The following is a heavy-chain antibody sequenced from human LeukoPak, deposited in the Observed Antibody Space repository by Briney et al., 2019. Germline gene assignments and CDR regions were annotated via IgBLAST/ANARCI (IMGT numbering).Heavy chain of an antibody. V-gene: IGHV4-39*01. CDR2: IFSSGST. CDR1: GGSISSSKYY. D-gene: IGHD1-14*01. J-gene: IGHJ4*02. Sequence: SETLSLTCTVSGGSISSSKYYWGWIRQPPGKGLEWIGTIFSSGSTHYNPSLKSRVTISVDTSKNQFSLNLSSVTAADTAVYYCARGTTSDYWGQGTLVTVSS. CDR3: ARGTTSDY.